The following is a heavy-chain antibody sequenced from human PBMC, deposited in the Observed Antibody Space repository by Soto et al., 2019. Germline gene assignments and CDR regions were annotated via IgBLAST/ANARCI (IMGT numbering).Heavy chain of an antibody. Sequence: QVQLVQSGAEEKKPGASVKVSCKASGYTFTSYAMHWVRQAPGQRLEWMGWINAGNGNTKYSQKFQGRVTITRDTSANTAYMELSSLRSEDTAVYYCARSFVLVTDFDYWGQGTLVTVSS. CDR2: INAGNGNT. J-gene: IGHJ4*02. CDR3: ARSFVLVTDFDY. CDR1: GYTFTSYA. D-gene: IGHD2-21*02. V-gene: IGHV1-3*05.